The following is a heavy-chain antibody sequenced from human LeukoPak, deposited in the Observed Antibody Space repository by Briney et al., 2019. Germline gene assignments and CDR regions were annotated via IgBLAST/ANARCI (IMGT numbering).Heavy chain of an antibody. CDR1: GYTFTSYG. D-gene: IGHD3-10*01. J-gene: IGHJ4*02. CDR3: ARMDYYGSGSYYGAQKYYFDY. V-gene: IGHV1-69*13. CDR2: IIPIFGTA. Sequence: SVKVSCKASGYTFTSYGISWVRQAPGQGLEWMGGIIPIFGTANYAQKFQGRVTITADESTSTAYMELSSLRSEDTAVYYCARMDYYGSGSYYGAQKYYFDYWGQGTLVTVSS.